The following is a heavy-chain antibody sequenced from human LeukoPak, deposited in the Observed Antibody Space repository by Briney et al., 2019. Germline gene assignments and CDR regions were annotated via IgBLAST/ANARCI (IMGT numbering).Heavy chain of an antibody. CDR1: GFTFSSYA. V-gene: IGHV3-23*01. D-gene: IGHD3-3*01. CDR2: IPGSGGAT. Sequence: PGGSLRLSCEASGFTFSSYAIRWVRQAPGTGLEWVSSIPGSGGATYYADSVKGRFTISRDNSKNTLYLQMNSLRAEDTAVYYCAKYYDFWSGYVSPPDYYYYYGMDVWGQGTTVTVSS. J-gene: IGHJ6*02. CDR3: AKYYDFWSGYVSPPDYYYYYGMDV.